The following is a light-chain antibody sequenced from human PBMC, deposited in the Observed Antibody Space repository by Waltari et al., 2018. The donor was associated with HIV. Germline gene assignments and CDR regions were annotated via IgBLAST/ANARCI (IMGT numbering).Light chain of an antibody. Sequence: QSALTQPASVSGSPGQSITISCTGTSSDVGGYNYVSWYQQHPGKAPKLMFYEVSNRTAGVSNRSSGSKSGNSASLTCSGRQAEDEADYYCSSYRSSSTLEVFGTGTKVTVL. J-gene: IGLJ1*01. CDR3: SSYRSSSTLEV. V-gene: IGLV2-14*01. CDR2: EVS. CDR1: SSDVGGYNY.